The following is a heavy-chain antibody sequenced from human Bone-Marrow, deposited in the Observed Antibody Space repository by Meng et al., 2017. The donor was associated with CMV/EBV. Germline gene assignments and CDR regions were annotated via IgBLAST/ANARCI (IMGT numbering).Heavy chain of an antibody. V-gene: IGHV3-21*01. CDR1: GFTFSSYS. D-gene: IGHD3-22*01. Sequence: GGSLRLSCAASGFTFSSYSMNWVRQAPGKGLEWVSSISSSGTYIYYADSVKGRFTISRDNAQNSLYLQMNNLRAEDTAVYYCARDINDYDGDAFYDAFDLWGRGTMVTVSS. J-gene: IGHJ3*01. CDR2: ISSSGTYI. CDR3: ARDINDYDGDAFYDAFDL.